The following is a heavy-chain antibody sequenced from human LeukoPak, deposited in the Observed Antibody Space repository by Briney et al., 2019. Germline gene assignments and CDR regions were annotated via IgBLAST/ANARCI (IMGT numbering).Heavy chain of an antibody. Sequence: GGSLRLSCAASGFTFSSYAMSWVRQAPGKGLEWVSVISGSGGSTYYADSVKGRFTISRDNSKNTLYLQMNSLRAEDTAVYYCVHCGGDCYPCCGMDVWGQGTTVTVSS. CDR1: GFTFSSYA. V-gene: IGHV3-23*01. J-gene: IGHJ6*02. D-gene: IGHD2-21*02. CDR3: VHCGGDCYPCCGMDV. CDR2: ISGSGGST.